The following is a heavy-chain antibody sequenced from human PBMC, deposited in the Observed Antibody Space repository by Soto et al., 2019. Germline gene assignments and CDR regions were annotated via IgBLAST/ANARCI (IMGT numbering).Heavy chain of an antibody. CDR3: ARAYGDYVFDY. CDR1: RGSISTYY. Sequence: SETLSLTCTVSRGSISTYYWSWIRQPPGKGLEWIGYIYYSGSTNYNPSLKSRVTISVDTSKNQFSLKLSSVTAADTAVYYCARAYGDYVFDYWGQGTLVTVSS. J-gene: IGHJ4*02. D-gene: IGHD4-17*01. CDR2: IYYSGST. V-gene: IGHV4-59*01.